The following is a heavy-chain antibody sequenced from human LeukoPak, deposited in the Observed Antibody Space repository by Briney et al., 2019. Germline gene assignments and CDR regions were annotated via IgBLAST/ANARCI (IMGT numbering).Heavy chain of an antibody. V-gene: IGHV4-31*03. Sequence: SETLSLTCTVSGGSISSGGYYWSWIRQHPGKGLEWIGEIYHSGSTNYNPSLKSRVTISVDKSKNQFSLKLSSVTAADTAVYYCARDGRGRYFDWSLDYWGQGTLVTVSS. CDR1: GGSISSGGYY. CDR3: ARDGRGRYFDWSLDY. D-gene: IGHD3-9*01. CDR2: IYHSGST. J-gene: IGHJ4*02.